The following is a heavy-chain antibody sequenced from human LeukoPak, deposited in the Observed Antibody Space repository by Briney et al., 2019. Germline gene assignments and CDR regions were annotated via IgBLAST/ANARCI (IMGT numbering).Heavy chain of an antibody. CDR3: AKGSHSSGYYVFDY. V-gene: IGHV3-33*06. Sequence: GGPLRLSCAASGFTFSSYGMHWVRQAPGKGLEWVAVIWYDGSNKYYADSVKGRFTISRDNSKNTLYLQMSSLRAEDTAVYYSAKGSHSSGYYVFDYWGQGTLVTVSS. J-gene: IGHJ4*02. CDR1: GFTFSSYG. CDR2: IWYDGSNK. D-gene: IGHD3-22*01.